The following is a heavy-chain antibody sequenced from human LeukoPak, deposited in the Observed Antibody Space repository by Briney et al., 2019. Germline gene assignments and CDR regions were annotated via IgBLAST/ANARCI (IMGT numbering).Heavy chain of an antibody. J-gene: IGHJ4*02. Sequence: AGGSLRLSCAASGLTLSNYWMHWVRQAPGKGLVWVSRMNSDGSGTSYADSVKGRFTISRDNAKNTLYLQMNSLRAEDTAVYFPCLSITGTGAFDYWGQGTLVTVSS. CDR2: MNSDGSGT. V-gene: IGHV3-74*01. D-gene: IGHD1/OR15-1a*01. CDR1: GLTLSNYW. CDR3: CLSITGTGAFDY.